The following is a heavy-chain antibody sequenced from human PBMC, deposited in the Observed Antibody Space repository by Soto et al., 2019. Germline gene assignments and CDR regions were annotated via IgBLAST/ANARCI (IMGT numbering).Heavy chain of an antibody. CDR2: ISYDGSNK. CDR3: AKGEWLHYYYYGMDL. D-gene: IGHD6-19*01. CDR1: GFTFSSYG. Sequence: QVQLVESGGGVVQPGRSLRLSCAASGFTFSSYGMHWVRQAPGKGLEWVAVISYDGSNKYYADSVKGRFTISRDNSKNTLYLQMNSLRAEDTAVYYCAKGEWLHYYYYGMDLWGQGTTVTVSS. J-gene: IGHJ6*02. V-gene: IGHV3-30*18.